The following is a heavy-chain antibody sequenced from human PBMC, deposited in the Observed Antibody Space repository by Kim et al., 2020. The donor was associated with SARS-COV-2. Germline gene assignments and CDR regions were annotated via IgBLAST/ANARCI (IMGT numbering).Heavy chain of an antibody. CDR2: IYYSGST. D-gene: IGHD3-3*01. CDR3: ARISGITIFGVVITGPLDA. Sequence: SETLSLTCTVSGGSISSGNYYWSWIRQHPGKGLEWIGYIYYSGSTYYNPSLKSRVTISVDTSKNQFSLKLSSVTAADTAVYYCARISGITIFGVVITGPLDAWGHGTLLTVS. V-gene: IGHV4-31*03. J-gene: IGHJ5*01. CDR1: GGSISSGNYY.